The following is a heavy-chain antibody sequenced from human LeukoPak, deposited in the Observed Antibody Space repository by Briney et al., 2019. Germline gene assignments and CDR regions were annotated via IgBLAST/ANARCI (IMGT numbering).Heavy chain of an antibody. CDR3: AKDTGYTTMVSYFDN. Sequence: GGSLRLSCAASGFTVSSNYMSWVRQAPGKGLEWVSAISGSGDTTSYADSVKGRFTISRVNSKNTLSLQMNGLRAEDAAVYYCAKDTGYTTMVSYFDNWGQGTLVTVSS. CDR2: ISGSGDTT. CDR1: GFTVSSNY. D-gene: IGHD5-18*01. V-gene: IGHV3-23*01. J-gene: IGHJ4*02.